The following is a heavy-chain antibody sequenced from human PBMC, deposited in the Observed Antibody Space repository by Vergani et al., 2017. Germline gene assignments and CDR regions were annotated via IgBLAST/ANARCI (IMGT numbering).Heavy chain of an antibody. D-gene: IGHD3-10*01. CDR2: FDPEDGET. CDR1: GYTLTELS. J-gene: IGHJ6*02. Sequence: QVQLVQSGAEVKKPGASVKVSCKVSGYTLTELSMHWVRQAPGKGLEWMGGFDPEDGETIYAQKFQGRVTMTEDTSTDTADMELSSLRSEDTAVYYCATDLGYGSESYYNRYYYYGMDVWGQGTTVTVSS. V-gene: IGHV1-24*01. CDR3: ATDLGYGSESYYNRYYYYGMDV.